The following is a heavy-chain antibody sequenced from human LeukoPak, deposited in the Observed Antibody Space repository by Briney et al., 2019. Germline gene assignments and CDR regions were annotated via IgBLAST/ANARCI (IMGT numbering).Heavy chain of an antibody. Sequence: VASVKVSCKASGYTFTSYGISWVRQAPGQGLEWMGWISAYNGNTNYAQKLQGRVTMTTDTSTSTAYMELRSLGSDDTAVYYCARPGGLGYCSAGSCYGTGGNWFDPWGQGTLVTVSS. V-gene: IGHV1-18*01. CDR3: ARPGGLGYCSAGSCYGTGGNWFDP. J-gene: IGHJ5*02. D-gene: IGHD2-15*01. CDR2: ISAYNGNT. CDR1: GYTFTSYG.